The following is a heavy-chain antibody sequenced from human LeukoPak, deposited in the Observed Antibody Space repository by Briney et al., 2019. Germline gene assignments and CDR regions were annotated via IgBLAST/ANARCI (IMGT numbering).Heavy chain of an antibody. V-gene: IGHV3-21*01. J-gene: IGHJ6*02. Sequence: GGSLRLSCAASGFTFSSFNMNWVRQAPGKGLEWVSSISTSSSYIYYADSVKGRFTISKDNAKNSLFLQVTSLSAEDTAVYYCARDCGGSCDSGQTYFSYYYYGMDVWGQGTTVTVSS. CDR3: ARDCGGSCDSGQTYFSYYYYGMDV. CDR1: GFTFSSFN. D-gene: IGHD2-15*01. CDR2: ISTSSSYI.